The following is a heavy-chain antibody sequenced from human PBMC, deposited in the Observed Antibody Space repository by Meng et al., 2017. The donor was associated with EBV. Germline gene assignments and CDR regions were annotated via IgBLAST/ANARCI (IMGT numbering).Heavy chain of an antibody. V-gene: IGHV3-21*06. J-gene: IGHJ4*02. D-gene: IGHD1-26*01. CDR1: GFSFSAYS. CDR2: ISTTGSYI. CDR3: ARDRRHSAALDY. Sequence: EVQLVXXXXXXXKPXGXXXRSCAASGFSFSAYSMNWVRQAPGKGLEWLSFISTTGSYISYADSVKGRFTVSRDNAENSLHLQMNSLSAEDTAVYYCARDRRHSAALDYWGQGTLVTVSS.